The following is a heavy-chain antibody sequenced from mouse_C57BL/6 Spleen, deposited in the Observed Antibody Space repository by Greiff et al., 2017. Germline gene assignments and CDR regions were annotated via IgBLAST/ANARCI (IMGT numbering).Heavy chain of an antibody. D-gene: IGHD1-1*01. Sequence: QVQLQQSGPELVKPGASVKISCKASGYAFSSSWMNWVKQRPGKGLEWIGRIYPGDGDTNYNGKFKGKATLTADKSSSTAYMQLSSLTSEDSAVXFCARAEGYPNYGARDYWGQGTSVTVSS. V-gene: IGHV1-82*01. CDR1: GYAFSSSW. CDR3: ARAEGYPNYGARDY. J-gene: IGHJ4*01. CDR2: IYPGDGDT.